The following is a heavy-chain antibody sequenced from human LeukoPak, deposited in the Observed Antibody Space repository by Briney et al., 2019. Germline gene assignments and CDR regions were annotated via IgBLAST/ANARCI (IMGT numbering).Heavy chain of an antibody. Sequence: ASVKVSCKASGYTFTGYYMHWVRQAPGQGLEWMGWINPNSGGTNYAQKFQGRVTMTRDTSISTAYMELSRLRSDDTAMYYCARDVHIYGNAFGVWGQGTMVTVSS. J-gene: IGHJ3*01. CDR1: GYTFTGYY. CDR3: ARDVHIYGNAFGV. CDR2: INPNSGGT. V-gene: IGHV1-2*02. D-gene: IGHD1-1*01.